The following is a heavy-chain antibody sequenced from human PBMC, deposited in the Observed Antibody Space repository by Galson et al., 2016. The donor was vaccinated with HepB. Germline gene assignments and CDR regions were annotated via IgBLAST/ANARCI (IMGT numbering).Heavy chain of an antibody. J-gene: IGHJ4*02. CDR3: ARDRRYDYVWGSYPYFDY. D-gene: IGHD3-16*02. CDR2: ISYDGSHQ. Sequence: SLRLSCAVSGFTFRSHGIHWVRQAPGKGLEWVAFISYDGSHQSYAGSVKGRFTISRDNSKNTLYLQMSSLRTEDTAVYYCARDRRYDYVWGSYPYFDYWGQGTLVTVSS. V-gene: IGHV3-30*03. CDR1: GFTFRSHG.